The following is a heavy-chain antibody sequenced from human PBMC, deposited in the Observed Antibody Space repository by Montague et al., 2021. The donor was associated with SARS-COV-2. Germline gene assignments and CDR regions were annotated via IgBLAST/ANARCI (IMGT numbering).Heavy chain of an antibody. J-gene: IGHJ4*02. V-gene: IGHV4-31*03. Sequence: TLSLTCTVSGGSISSGGYYWSWIRQHPGKGLEWIGYIYYSGSTYYNPSLKSRVTKSVDTSKNQFSPKLSSVTAADTAVYYCARATRITIFGVVNQFDYWGQGTLVTVSS. D-gene: IGHD3-3*01. CDR1: GGSISSGGYY. CDR2: IYYSGST. CDR3: ARATRITIFGVVNQFDY.